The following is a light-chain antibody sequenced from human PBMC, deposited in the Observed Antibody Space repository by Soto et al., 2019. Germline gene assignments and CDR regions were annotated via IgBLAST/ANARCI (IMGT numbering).Light chain of an antibody. CDR3: QQYVT. J-gene: IGKJ1*01. CDR1: QSISSW. CDR2: KAS. Sequence: DIQMNHSPATLSASVKDRVAITCRASQSISSWLAWYQQKPGKAPKLLIYKASSLESGVPSRFSGSGSGTEFTLTLSSLQLEDFATYYCQQYVTFGQGTKVDIK. V-gene: IGKV1-5*03.